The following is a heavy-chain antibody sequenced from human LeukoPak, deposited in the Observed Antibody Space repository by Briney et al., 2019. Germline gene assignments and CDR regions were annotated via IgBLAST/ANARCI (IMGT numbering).Heavy chain of an antibody. V-gene: IGHV1-18*01. Sequence: GASVKVSCKASGYTFTSYAMNWVRQAPGQGLEWMGWISGYNSNTHYAQKLQGRVTMTTDTSTSTAYMELRSLRSDDTAVYYCARDQERWELLSGPFDYWGQGTLVTVSS. J-gene: IGHJ4*02. CDR3: ARDQERWELLSGPFDY. CDR2: ISGYNSNT. CDR1: GYTFTSYA. D-gene: IGHD1-26*01.